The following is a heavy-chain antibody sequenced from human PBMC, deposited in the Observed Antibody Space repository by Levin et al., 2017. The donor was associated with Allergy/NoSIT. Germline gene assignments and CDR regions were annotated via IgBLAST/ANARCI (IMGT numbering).Heavy chain of an antibody. V-gene: IGHV1-18*01. Sequence: KPGESLKISCQTSGYTFTTYGITWIRQAPGQGLEWLGWISPYNGDTNYVQNLQGRLTITTDTSTSTAYMDLRSLRSDDTAVYFCARGPTLRYSGGWYPLDYWGQGTLVTVSS. CDR3: ARGPTLRYSGGWYPLDY. CDR2: ISPYNGDT. J-gene: IGHJ4*02. CDR1: GYTFTTYG. D-gene: IGHD6-19*01.